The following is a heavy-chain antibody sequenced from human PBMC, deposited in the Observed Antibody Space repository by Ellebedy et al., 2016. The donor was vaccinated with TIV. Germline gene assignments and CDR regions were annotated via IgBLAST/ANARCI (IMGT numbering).Heavy chain of an antibody. CDR1: GFTFSNYA. CDR3: AKDSGKYGWNSEY. V-gene: IGHV3-23*01. J-gene: IGHJ4*02. D-gene: IGHD3-10*01. CDR2: FGVSGETT. Sequence: GESLKISCAASGFTFSNYAMSWVRQAPGKGLEWVSGFGVSGETTYYVDSVKGRFTISRDNAKNTLYLQMNSLRAEDTAIYYCAKDSGKYGWNSEYWGQGTQVTVSS.